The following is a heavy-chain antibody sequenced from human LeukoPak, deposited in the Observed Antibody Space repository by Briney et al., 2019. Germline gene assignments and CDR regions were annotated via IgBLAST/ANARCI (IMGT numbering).Heavy chain of an antibody. J-gene: IGHJ4*02. CDR2: IYYSGST. CDR1: GDSISSSY. V-gene: IGHV4-59*01. CDR3: ARVRGSTSWHYFDY. Sequence: SETLSLTCTVSGDSISSSYWSWIRQPPGKGLEWIGYIYYSGSTNYNPSLKSRVTISVDTSKNQFSLKLSSVTAADTAVYYCARVRGSTSWHYFDYWGQGTLVTVSS. D-gene: IGHD6-13*01.